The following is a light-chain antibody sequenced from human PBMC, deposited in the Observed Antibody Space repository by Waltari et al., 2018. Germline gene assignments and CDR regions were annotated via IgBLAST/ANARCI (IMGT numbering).Light chain of an antibody. Sequence: DFQMTQSPSILSASVGDRVTITCRASQSVGRLLAWYQQKPGSAPKLLIYQASNLESGVPSRFSGAGSGTEFTLTISSLQPDDFATYYCQQYIAYWMFGQGTKVQSK. J-gene: IGKJ1*01. CDR1: QSVGRL. V-gene: IGKV1-5*03. CDR2: QAS. CDR3: QQYIAYWM.